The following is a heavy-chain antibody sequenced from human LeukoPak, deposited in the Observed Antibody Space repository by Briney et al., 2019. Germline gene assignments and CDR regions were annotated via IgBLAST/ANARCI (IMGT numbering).Heavy chain of an antibody. CDR2: IDSTGST. CDR1: GILVSSNY. CDR3: ARRERLGYSYGRGTLNI. Sequence: GGSLRLSCVASGILVSSNYMSWVRQAPGKGLEWVSFIDSTGSTYYADSVKGRFTISRDNSRNTLYLQMNSLRVEDTAVYYCARRERLGYSYGRGTLNIWGQGTMVTVSS. J-gene: IGHJ3*02. V-gene: IGHV3-66*01. D-gene: IGHD5-18*01.